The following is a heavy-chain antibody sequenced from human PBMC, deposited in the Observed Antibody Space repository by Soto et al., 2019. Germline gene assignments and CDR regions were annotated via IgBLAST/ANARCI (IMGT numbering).Heavy chain of an antibody. J-gene: IGHJ4*02. D-gene: IGHD3-16*02. Sequence: ASVKVSCKVSGYTLTELSMHWVRQAPGKRLEWMGGFDPEDGETIYAQKFQGRVTMTEDTSTDTAYMELSSLRSEDTAVYYCATVSVGLGELSLYWPAGLPFDYWGQETLVTVSS. CDR1: GYTLTELS. CDR2: FDPEDGET. CDR3: ATVSVGLGELSLYWPAGLPFDY. V-gene: IGHV1-24*01.